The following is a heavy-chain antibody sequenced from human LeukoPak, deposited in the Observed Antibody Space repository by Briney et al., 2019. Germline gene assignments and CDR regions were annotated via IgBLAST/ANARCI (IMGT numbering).Heavy chain of an antibody. Sequence: SVKVSCKASGGTFSSYAISWVRQAPGQGLEWMGGIIPIFGTANYAQKFQGRVTITTDESTSTAYMELSSLRSEDTAVYYCARSAGYSSGWFLNRFDPWGQGTLVTVSS. CDR1: GGTFSSYA. CDR3: ARSAGYSSGWFLNRFDP. CDR2: IIPIFGTA. D-gene: IGHD6-19*01. V-gene: IGHV1-69*05. J-gene: IGHJ5*02.